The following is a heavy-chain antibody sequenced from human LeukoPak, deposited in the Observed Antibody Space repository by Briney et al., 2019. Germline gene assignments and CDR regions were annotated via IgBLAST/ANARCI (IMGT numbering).Heavy chain of an antibody. CDR1: GGSFSGYY. J-gene: IGHJ6*02. Sequence: PSETLSLTCAVYGGSFSGYYWSWIRQPPGKGLEWIGEINHSGSTNYNPSLKSRVTISVDTSKNQFSLKLSSVTAADTAVYYCARGSTLGYCSSTSCPPGMDVWGQGTTVTVSS. D-gene: IGHD2-2*01. CDR2: INHSGST. CDR3: ARGSTLGYCSSTSCPPGMDV. V-gene: IGHV4-34*01.